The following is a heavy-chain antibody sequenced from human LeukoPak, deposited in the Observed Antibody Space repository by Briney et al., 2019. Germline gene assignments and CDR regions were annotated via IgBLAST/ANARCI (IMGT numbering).Heavy chain of an antibody. CDR2: IHSGTT. D-gene: IGHD4-17*01. J-gene: IGHJ5*02. Sequence: SETLSLTCSVSGGSISSYFLSWIRQPAGKGLEWIGRIHSGTTTYNPSQKSRVTMSLDTSKNQVSLTLRSVTAADTALYYCTRDSGTTGEVKFDPWGQGTLVTVSS. CDR1: GGSISSYF. V-gene: IGHV4-4*07. CDR3: TRDSGTTGEVKFDP.